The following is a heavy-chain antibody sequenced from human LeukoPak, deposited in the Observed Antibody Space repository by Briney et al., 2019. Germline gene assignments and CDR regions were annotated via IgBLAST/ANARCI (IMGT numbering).Heavy chain of an antibody. D-gene: IGHD2-2*01. V-gene: IGHV5-51*01. CDR2: IYPGDSDT. J-gene: IGHJ4*02. CDR1: GYSFTSYW. CDR3: ARHLGYCSSTTCYGGYYFDY. Sequence: RGESLKISCKGSGYSFTSYWIGWVRQMPGKGLEWMGIIYPGDSDTRYSPSFQGQVTISADKSISTAYLQWSSLKASDTAMYYCARHLGYCSSTTCYGGYYFDYWGQGTLVTVSS.